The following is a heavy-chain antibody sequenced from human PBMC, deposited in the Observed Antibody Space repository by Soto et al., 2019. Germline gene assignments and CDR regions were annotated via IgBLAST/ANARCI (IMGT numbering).Heavy chain of an antibody. CDR3: ASDERMVATPLFDP. J-gene: IGHJ5*02. CDR1: GGSISSGGYY. Sequence: QVQLQESGPGLVKPSQTLSLTCTVSGGSISSGGYYWSWIRQHPGKGLEWIGYIYYSGSTYYNPSLKSRVTISEETSKTQFSLKLSSVSAADTAVYYCASDERMVATPLFDPWGQGTLVTVSS. V-gene: IGHV4-31*03. CDR2: IYYSGST. D-gene: IGHD5-12*01.